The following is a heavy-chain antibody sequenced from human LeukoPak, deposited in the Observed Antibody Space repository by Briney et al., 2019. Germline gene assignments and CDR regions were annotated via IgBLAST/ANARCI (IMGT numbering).Heavy chain of an antibody. Sequence: PGGSLRLSCAASGFTFSSYSTNWVRQAPGKGLEWVSYINSRSTSIHYADSVKGRFTISRDNAKNALYLLMNSLRDEDTAVYYCAREPPYGDLALDYWGQGTLVTVSS. CDR1: GFTFSSYS. J-gene: IGHJ4*02. D-gene: IGHD3-10*01. CDR2: INSRSTSI. CDR3: AREPPYGDLALDY. V-gene: IGHV3-48*02.